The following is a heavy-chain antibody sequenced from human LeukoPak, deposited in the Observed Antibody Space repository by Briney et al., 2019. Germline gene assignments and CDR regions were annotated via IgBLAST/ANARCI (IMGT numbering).Heavy chain of an antibody. CDR1: GFTFSTYT. CDR3: AKDRIDYYDSSAP. J-gene: IGHJ6*02. Sequence: GGSLRLSCAASGFTFSTYTMNWVRQAPGKGLEWVSAISGSGGSTYYADSVKGRFTISRDNSKNTLYLQMNSLRAEDTAVYYCAKDRIDYYDSSAPWGQGTTVTVSS. D-gene: IGHD3-22*01. V-gene: IGHV3-23*01. CDR2: ISGSGGST.